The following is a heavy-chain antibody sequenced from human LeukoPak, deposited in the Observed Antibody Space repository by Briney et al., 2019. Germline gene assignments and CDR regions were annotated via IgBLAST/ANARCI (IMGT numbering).Heavy chain of an antibody. J-gene: IGHJ4*02. V-gene: IGHV4-38-2*01. D-gene: IGHD3-10*01. CDR1: GYSISSGYY. Sequence: SETLSLTCAVSGYSISSGYYWGWIRQPPGKGLEWIGSIYHSGSTYYNPSLKSRVTISVDTSKNQFSLKLSSVTAADTAVYYCARTYGSGSYPKRYSDYWGQGTLVTVSS. CDR3: ARTYGSGSYPKRYSDY. CDR2: IYHSGST.